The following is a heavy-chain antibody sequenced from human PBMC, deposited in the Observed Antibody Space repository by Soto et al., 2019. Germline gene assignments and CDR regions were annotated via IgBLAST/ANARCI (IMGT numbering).Heavy chain of an antibody. CDR3: ARALSMGATTTGFQH. CDR1: GYTFTSYG. Sequence: ASVKVSCKASGYTFTSYGISWVRQAPGQGLEWMGWINSYNGNTNYAQKLQGRVTMTTDTSTSTAYMELRSLRSDDTAVYYCARALSMGATTTGFQHWGQGTLVTVSS. J-gene: IGHJ1*01. CDR2: INSYNGNT. V-gene: IGHV1-18*01. D-gene: IGHD1-26*01.